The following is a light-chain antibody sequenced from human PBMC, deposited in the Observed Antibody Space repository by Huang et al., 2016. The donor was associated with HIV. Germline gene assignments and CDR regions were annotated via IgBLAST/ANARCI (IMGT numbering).Light chain of an antibody. CDR2: WAS. CDR1: QSIFYNSNGQNY. CDR3: QQYYFSPRT. J-gene: IGKJ3*01. Sequence: DVVLSQSPDYLPVSLGARATVNCRSSQSIFYNSNGQNYLAWYQQKAGQPPKLLVYWASTRAAGVPDRFSGTGSGTDFTLTINNLQAEDAAVYYCQQYYFSPRTFGPGTKVDI. V-gene: IGKV4-1*01.